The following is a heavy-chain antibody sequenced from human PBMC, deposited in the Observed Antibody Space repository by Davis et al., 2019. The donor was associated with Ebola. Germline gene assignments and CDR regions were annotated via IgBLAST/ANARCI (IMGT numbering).Heavy chain of an antibody. D-gene: IGHD6-19*01. CDR1: GGSISSYY. CDR3: ARQGYSSGRGYFDL. J-gene: IGHJ2*01. Sequence: MPSETLSLTCTVSGGSISSYYWGWIRQPPGKGLEWIGSIYYSGSTYYNPSLRSRVTISVDTSKNQFSLKLSSVTAADTAVYYCARQGYSSGRGYFDLWGRGTLVTVSS. V-gene: IGHV4-39*01. CDR2: IYYSGST.